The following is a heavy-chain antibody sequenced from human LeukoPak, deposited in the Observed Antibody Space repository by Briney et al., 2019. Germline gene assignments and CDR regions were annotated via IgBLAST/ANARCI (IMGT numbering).Heavy chain of an antibody. D-gene: IGHD2-15*01. V-gene: IGHV3-30-3*01. Sequence: LPGGSLRLSCAASGVTFSSYVMHWVRQAPGKGLERVAVISYDGTNKYYADSVKGRFTISRDNSKNTLYLQMNSLRAEDTAVYYCAKDHVAVVVANFDYWGQGTLVTVSS. CDR1: GVTFSSYV. CDR2: ISYDGTNK. J-gene: IGHJ4*02. CDR3: AKDHVAVVVANFDY.